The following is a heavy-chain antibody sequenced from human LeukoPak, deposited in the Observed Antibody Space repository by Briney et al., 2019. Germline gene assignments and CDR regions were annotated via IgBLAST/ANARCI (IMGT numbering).Heavy chain of an antibody. CDR3: ARDLTMTVVAIGY. Sequence: ASVKVSCKASGYTFTRYAMNWGRQAPGQGLEWMGWINTNTGNPTYAQGFTGRFVFSLDTSVSTTYLQISSLKADDTAVYYCARDLTMTVVAIGYWGQGTLVTVSS. CDR1: GYTFTRYA. D-gene: IGHD3-22*01. V-gene: IGHV7-4-1*02. CDR2: INTNTGNP. J-gene: IGHJ4*02.